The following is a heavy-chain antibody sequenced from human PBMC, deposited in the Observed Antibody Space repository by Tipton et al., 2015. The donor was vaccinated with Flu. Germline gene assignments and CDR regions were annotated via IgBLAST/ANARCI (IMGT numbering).Heavy chain of an antibody. Sequence: TLSLTCSVSGGSISSGGAYWTWIRQRPGEGLEWIGCMYYSGGTYNNPSLKSRITMSVDTSKNQFSLKLHSVTAADTAVYYCARDQGFGGGLACDYYGLDVWGQGTTVTVSS. J-gene: IGHJ6*02. D-gene: IGHD3-10*01. CDR2: MYYSGGT. CDR3: ARDQGFGGGLACDYYGLDV. CDR1: GGSISSGGAY. V-gene: IGHV4-31*02.